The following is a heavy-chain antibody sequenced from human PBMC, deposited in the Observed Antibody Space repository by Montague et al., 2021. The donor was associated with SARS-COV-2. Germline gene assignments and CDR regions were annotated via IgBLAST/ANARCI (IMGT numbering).Heavy chain of an antibody. J-gene: IGHJ3*02. V-gene: IGHV4-34*10. Sequence: SETLSLTCAVSGGSFSDYYWTWIRQAPGKGLEWIGEVDHRGSSSYNPSLQSRLTISVDRSKNQFSPRLTSVTAADTAVYYCARGQVTVFGGLIMYPAAGPLDSWGLGTKVTVSS. CDR1: GGSFSDYY. D-gene: IGHD3-16*01. CDR2: VDHRGSS. CDR3: ARGQVTVFGGLIMYPAAGPLDS.